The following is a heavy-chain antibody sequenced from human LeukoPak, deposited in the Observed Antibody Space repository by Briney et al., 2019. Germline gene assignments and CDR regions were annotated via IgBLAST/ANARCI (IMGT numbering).Heavy chain of an antibody. CDR2: ISSSSSYI. J-gene: IGHJ3*02. V-gene: IGHV3-21*01. Sequence: PGGSLRLSCATSGFTFSSYSMNWVRQAPGKGLEWVSSISSSSSYIYYADSVKGRFTISRDNAKNSLYLQMNSLRAEDTAVYYCARDRTGAFDIWGQGTMVTVSS. CDR3: ARDRTGAFDI. CDR1: GFTFSSYS. D-gene: IGHD1-14*01.